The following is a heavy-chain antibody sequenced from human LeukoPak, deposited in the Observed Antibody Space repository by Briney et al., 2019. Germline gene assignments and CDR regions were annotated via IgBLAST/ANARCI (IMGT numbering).Heavy chain of an antibody. D-gene: IGHD3-16*01. J-gene: IGHJ4*02. CDR1: GGTFSSYA. V-gene: IGHV1-69*05. CDR2: IIPIFGTA. CDR3: AGGGGGGERFDY. Sequence: SVKVSCKASGGTFSSYAISWVRQAPGQGLEWMGGIIPIFGTANYAQKLQGRVTITTDESTSTAYMELSSLRSEDTAVYYCAGGGGGGERFDYWGQGTLVTVSS.